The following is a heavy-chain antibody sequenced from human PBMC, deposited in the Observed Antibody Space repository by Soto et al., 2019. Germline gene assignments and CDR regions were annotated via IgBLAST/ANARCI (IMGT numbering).Heavy chain of an antibody. Sequence: ASVKVSCKASGYTFTGYYMHWVRQAPGQGLEWMGWINPNSGGTNYAQKFQGWVTMTRDTSISTAYMEPSRLRSDDTAVYYCARDAAEGRGYSGYDLDYWGQGTLVTVSS. D-gene: IGHD5-12*01. CDR1: GYTFTGYY. J-gene: IGHJ4*02. V-gene: IGHV1-2*04. CDR2: INPNSGGT. CDR3: ARDAAEGRGYSGYDLDY.